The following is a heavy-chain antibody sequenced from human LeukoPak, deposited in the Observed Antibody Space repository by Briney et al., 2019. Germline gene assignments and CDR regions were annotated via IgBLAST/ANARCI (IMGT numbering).Heavy chain of an antibody. Sequence: PGGSLRLSCAASGFTFDDYAVHWVRQALGKGLEWVSLISWDGGSTYYADSVKGRFTISRDNSKNSLYLQMNSLRAEDTALYYCAKDATIAAAGIDYWGQGTLVTVSS. D-gene: IGHD6-13*01. CDR3: AKDATIAAAGIDY. CDR2: ISWDGGST. V-gene: IGHV3-43D*03. CDR1: GFTFDDYA. J-gene: IGHJ4*02.